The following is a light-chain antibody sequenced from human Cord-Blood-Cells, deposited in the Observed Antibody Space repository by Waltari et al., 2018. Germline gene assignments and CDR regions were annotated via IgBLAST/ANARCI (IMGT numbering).Light chain of an antibody. CDR2: GAS. CDR1: QSVSSSY. Sequence: EIVLTQSPGTLSLSPGERATLSCRASQSVSSSYLAWYQQKPGQAPRLLSYGASSRATGIPDRFSGSGSGTDFTLTISRLEPEDFAVYYCQQYGSSPPGTFGQGTKGEIK. V-gene: IGKV3-20*01. CDR3: QQYGSSPPGT. J-gene: IGKJ1*01.